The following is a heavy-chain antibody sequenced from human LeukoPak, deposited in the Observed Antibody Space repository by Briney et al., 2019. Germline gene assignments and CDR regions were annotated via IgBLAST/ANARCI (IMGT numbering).Heavy chain of an antibody. CDR3: ARAYYDILTGSSDAFDI. CDR1: GFTFSSYW. D-gene: IGHD3-9*01. J-gene: IGHJ3*02. CDR2: IKQDGSEK. V-gene: IGHV3-7*01. Sequence: GGSLRLSCAASGFTFSSYWMSWVRQAPGKGLEWVANIKQDGSEKYYVDSVKGRFTISRDNAKNSLYLQMNSLRAEDTAVYYCARAYYDILTGSSDAFDIWGQGTMVTVSS.